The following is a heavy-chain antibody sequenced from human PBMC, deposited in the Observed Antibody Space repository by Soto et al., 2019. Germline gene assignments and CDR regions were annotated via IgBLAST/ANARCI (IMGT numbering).Heavy chain of an antibody. D-gene: IGHD6-19*01. CDR3: AHIVVAGLGYYFDY. J-gene: IGHJ4*02. CDR2: IYWDDDK. Sequence: QITLKESGPTLVKPTQTLTLTCTFSGFSLSSTRMAVGWIRQPPGKALEWLALIYWDDDKRYSPFLKSRLTITQDTSKSQLVITMSNMDPVDTARYYCAHIVVAGLGYYFDYWGQGTLVTVSS. V-gene: IGHV2-5*02. CDR1: GFSLSSTRMA.